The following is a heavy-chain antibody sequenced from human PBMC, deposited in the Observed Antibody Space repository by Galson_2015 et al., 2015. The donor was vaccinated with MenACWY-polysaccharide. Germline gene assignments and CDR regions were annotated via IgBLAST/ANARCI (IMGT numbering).Heavy chain of an antibody. D-gene: IGHD3-16*01. V-gene: IGHV3-33*01. CDR3: ARVSSTESFYYYSGMDV. J-gene: IGHJ6*02. Sequence: SLRLSCAASGFTFSSYAMHRVRQAPGKGLEWVAVTWYDGSKKYYADSVKGRFTISRDNAKNTLYLQMDSLRVEDTAVYYCARVSSTESFYYYSGMDVWGQGTTVTVSS. CDR2: TWYDGSKK. CDR1: GFTFSSYA.